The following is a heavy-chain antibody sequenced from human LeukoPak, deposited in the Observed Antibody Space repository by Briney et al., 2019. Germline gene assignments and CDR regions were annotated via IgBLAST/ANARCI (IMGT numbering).Heavy chain of an antibody. CDR3: ARGSWGSGYNWFDP. CDR1: GYTFTNYD. D-gene: IGHD3-3*01. J-gene: IGHJ5*02. V-gene: IGHV1-8*01. Sequence: GASVKVSCKASGYTFTNYDINWVRQATGQGLEWMGWMNPNSGSTGYAQKLQGRVTMARNTSISTAYMAMSSLRSEDTAVYYCARGSWGSGYNWFDPWGQGTLVTVSS. CDR2: MNPNSGST.